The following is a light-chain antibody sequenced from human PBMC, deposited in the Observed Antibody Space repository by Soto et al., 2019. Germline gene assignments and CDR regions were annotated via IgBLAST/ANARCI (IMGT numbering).Light chain of an antibody. V-gene: IGKV3-20*01. CDR3: QQYGSSLSIT. CDR2: GAS. J-gene: IGKJ5*01. CDR1: QSVRSTY. Sequence: ESVLTQSPGTLSLSPGERDTLSCRASQSVRSTYLAWYQQKPGQAPRLLIHGASSRATGIPDRFSGSGSGTDFTLTISRLEPEDFAVYYCQQYGSSLSITFGQGTRLEIK.